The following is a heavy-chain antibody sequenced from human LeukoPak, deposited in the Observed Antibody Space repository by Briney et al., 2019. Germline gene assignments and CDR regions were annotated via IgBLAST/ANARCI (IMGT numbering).Heavy chain of an antibody. V-gene: IGHV1-8*01. Sequence: ASVKVSCKASGYTFTSYDINWVRQATGQGLEWMGWMNPNSGNTGYAQKFQGRDTMTRNTSISTAYMELSSLRSEDTAVYYCAREGHSSGWFNYYYYYMDVWGKGTTVTISS. D-gene: IGHD6-19*01. CDR2: MNPNSGNT. CDR1: GYTFTSYD. CDR3: AREGHSSGWFNYYYYYMDV. J-gene: IGHJ6*03.